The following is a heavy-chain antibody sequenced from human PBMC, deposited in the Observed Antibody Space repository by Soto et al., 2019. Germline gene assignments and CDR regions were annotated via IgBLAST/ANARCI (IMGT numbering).Heavy chain of an antibody. Sequence: QVRLVQSGAEVKKPGASVKVSCVASGYSFSSYGISWVRQAPGQGLEWVGWISAYNGNTNYAQRVQGRVTMTTDIPETAADMELRTMRSDDAAAYYCARWGTYIGYDYVAEDNWGQGTMLTASS. V-gene: IGHV1-18*01. CDR2: ISAYNGNT. CDR3: ARWGTYIGYDYVAEDN. D-gene: IGHD5-12*01. J-gene: IGHJ4*02. CDR1: GYSFSSYG.